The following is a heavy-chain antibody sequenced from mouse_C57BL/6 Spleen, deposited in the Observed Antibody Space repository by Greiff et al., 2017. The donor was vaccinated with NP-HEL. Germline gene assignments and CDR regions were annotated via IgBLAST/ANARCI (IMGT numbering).Heavy chain of an antibody. CDR1: GFTFSDYG. J-gene: IGHJ1*03. CDR2: ISSGSSTI. CDR3: ARGEGYFDV. V-gene: IGHV5-17*01. Sequence: EVKLVESGGGLVKPGGSLKLSCAASGFTFSDYGMHWVRQAPEKGLEWVAYISSGSSTIYYADTVKGRVTISRDNAKNTLFLQMTRLRSEDTAMYYCARGEGYFDVWGTGTTVTVSS.